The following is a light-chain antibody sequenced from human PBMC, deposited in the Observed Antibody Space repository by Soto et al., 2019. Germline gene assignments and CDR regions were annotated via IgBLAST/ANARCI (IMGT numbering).Light chain of an antibody. J-gene: IGLJ2*01. V-gene: IGLV1-40*01. CDR3: QSYDNNLVV. CDR2: GNI. Sequence: QSVLTQPPSVSGAPGQRVTISCTGSSSNIGAGYDVHWYRQLPGTAPTVLIYGNINRPSGVPDRFSASKSRTSASLAITGLQAEDEADYYCQSYDNNLVVFGGGTKLTVL. CDR1: SSNIGAGYD.